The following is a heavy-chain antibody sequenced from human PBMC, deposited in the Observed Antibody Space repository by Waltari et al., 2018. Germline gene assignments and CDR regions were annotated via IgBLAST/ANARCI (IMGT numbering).Heavy chain of an antibody. CDR3: ARDRGRGLYLDS. Sequence: QVQLQESGPGLVKPSGTLSLTCGVSGDSMSGNYWWSWVRQPPGKGLEWMGQVHRRGRTNYNPPLGSRVTVSIDTFNSHFALEVTSATAADTALYFCARDRGRGLYLDSWGRGILVTVSP. CDR1: GDSMSGNYW. CDR2: VHRRGRT. J-gene: IGHJ4*02. V-gene: IGHV4-4*02. D-gene: IGHD2-15*01.